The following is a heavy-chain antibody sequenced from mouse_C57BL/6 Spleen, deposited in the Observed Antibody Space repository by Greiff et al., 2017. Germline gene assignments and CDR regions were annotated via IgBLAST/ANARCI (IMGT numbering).Heavy chain of an antibody. CDR3: ARREERGSYCCSRVGD. V-gene: IGHV1-62-2*01. CDR1: GYTFTEYT. CDR2: FYPGSGSI. Sequence: QVHVKQSGAELVKPGASVKLSCKASGYTFTEYTIHWVKQRSGQGLEWIGWFYPGSGSIKYNEKFKDKATLTADKSSSTVYMVLSSLTSEDSAVYFCARREERGSYCCSRVGDWGQSTTLTVSS. J-gene: IGHJ2*01. D-gene: IGHD1-1*01.